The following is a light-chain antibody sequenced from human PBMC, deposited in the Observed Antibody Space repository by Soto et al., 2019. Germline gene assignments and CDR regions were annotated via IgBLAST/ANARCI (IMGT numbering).Light chain of an antibody. CDR1: SSDVGGYNY. V-gene: IGLV2-14*01. Sequence: QSALTQPASVSGSPGQSITISCTGTSSDVGGYNYVSWYQQHPGKAPKLMIYEVSNRPSAVSNRFSGSKSGNTASLTISGLQAEDEADYYCSSYTSSSTLEVFGGGTKVTVL. J-gene: IGLJ2*01. CDR3: SSYTSSSTLEV. CDR2: EVS.